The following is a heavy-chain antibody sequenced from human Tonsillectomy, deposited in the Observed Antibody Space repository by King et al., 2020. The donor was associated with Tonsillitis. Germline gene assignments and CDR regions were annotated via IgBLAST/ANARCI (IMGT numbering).Heavy chain of an antibody. D-gene: IGHD2-15*01. Sequence: HVQLVESGGGVVQPGGSLRLSCAASGFTFSNNGMHWVRQAPDKGLEWVAFIQYDGTKKYYADSVKGRFTIARDNSKNTLYLQMNSLRPDDTALYYCARDTFTPVVVAAYYGMDVWGQGTTVTVSS. CDR3: ARDTFTPVVVAAYYGMDV. J-gene: IGHJ6*02. V-gene: IGHV3-30*02. CDR1: GFTFSNNG. CDR2: IQYDGTKK.